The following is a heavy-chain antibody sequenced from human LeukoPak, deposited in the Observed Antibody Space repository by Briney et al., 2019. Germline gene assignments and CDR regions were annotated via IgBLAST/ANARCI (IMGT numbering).Heavy chain of an antibody. J-gene: IGHJ4*02. CDR3: ARDHPILLWFGERTYYFDY. V-gene: IGHV3-74*01. Sequence: PGGSLRLSCAASGFTFSSYWMHWVRQAPGKGLVGVSRINSDGSSTSYADSVKGRFTISRDNAKNTLYLQMNSLRAEDTAVYYCARDHPILLWFGERTYYFDYWGQGTLVTVSS. D-gene: IGHD3-10*01. CDR1: GFTFSSYW. CDR2: INSDGSST.